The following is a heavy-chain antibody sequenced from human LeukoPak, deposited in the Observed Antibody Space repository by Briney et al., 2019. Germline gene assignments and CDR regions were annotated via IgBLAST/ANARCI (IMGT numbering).Heavy chain of an antibody. CDR2: ISSSSSYI. D-gene: IGHD3-10*01. Sequence: PGGSLRLSCAVSGFTFSDYSMNWVRPAPGKGLEWVSSISSSSSYIYYADSVKGRFTISRDNAKNSLYLQMNSLRAEDTAVYYCARVGVRGVYDAFDIWGQGTMVTVSS. CDR1: GFTFSDYS. J-gene: IGHJ3*02. CDR3: ARVGVRGVYDAFDI. V-gene: IGHV3-21*01.